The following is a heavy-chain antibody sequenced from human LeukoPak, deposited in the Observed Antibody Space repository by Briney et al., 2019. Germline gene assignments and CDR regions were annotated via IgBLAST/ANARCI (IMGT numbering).Heavy chain of an antibody. CDR3: ARHPNPIFGVVTSLLEPSFSRWFDP. J-gene: IGHJ5*02. CDR1: GYTFTSYG. Sequence: ASVKVSCKASGYTFTSYGISWVRQAPGQGLEWMGWISAYNGNTNYAQKLQGRVTMTTETSTSTAYMELRSLRSADSAVYYCARHPNPIFGVVTSLLEPSFSRWFDPWGQGTLVTVSS. CDR2: ISAYNGNT. D-gene: IGHD3-3*01. V-gene: IGHV1-18*01.